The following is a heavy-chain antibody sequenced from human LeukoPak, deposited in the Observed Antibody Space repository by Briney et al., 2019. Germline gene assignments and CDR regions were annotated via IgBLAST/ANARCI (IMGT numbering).Heavy chain of an antibody. J-gene: IGHJ4*02. V-gene: IGHV3-49*04. CDR2: IRSKAYGGIT. D-gene: IGHD3-22*01. Sequence: GGSLRLSCAASGFTFSTYAVNWVRQAPGKGLEWVGFIRSKAYGGITEYAASVKGRFTISRDDSKSIAYLQMNSLKTEDTAVYYCTRGPYDSSGYYYEMGFDYWGQGTLVTVSS. CDR1: GFTFSTYA. CDR3: TRGPYDSSGYYYEMGFDY.